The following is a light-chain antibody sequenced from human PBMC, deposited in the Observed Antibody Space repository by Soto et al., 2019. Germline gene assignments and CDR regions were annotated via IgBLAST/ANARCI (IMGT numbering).Light chain of an antibody. CDR1: TSDIDGYNY. J-gene: IGLJ3*02. CDR2: EVS. V-gene: IGLV2-14*01. Sequence: QSALTQPASVSGSPGQSITISCTGTTSDIDGYNYVSWYQQHPGKAPKLIIYEVSDRPSGVSDRFSGSKSGSTASLTISGLQSEDEAHYYCVSYTSSATLVFGGGTKLTVL. CDR3: VSYTSSATLV.